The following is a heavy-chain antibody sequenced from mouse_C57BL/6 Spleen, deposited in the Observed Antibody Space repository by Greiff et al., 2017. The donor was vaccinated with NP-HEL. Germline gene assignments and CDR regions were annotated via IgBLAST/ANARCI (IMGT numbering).Heavy chain of an antibody. CDR3: ARHGYYGSGWYFDV. D-gene: IGHD1-1*01. Sequence: EVKLVESGGGLVQPGGSLKLSCAASGFTFSDYGMAWVRQAPRKGPEWVAFISNLAYSIYYADTVTGRFTISRENAKTTLYLEMSSLRSEDTAMYYCARHGYYGSGWYFDVWGTGTTVTVSS. CDR2: ISNLAYSI. V-gene: IGHV5-15*04. CDR1: GFTFSDYG. J-gene: IGHJ1*03.